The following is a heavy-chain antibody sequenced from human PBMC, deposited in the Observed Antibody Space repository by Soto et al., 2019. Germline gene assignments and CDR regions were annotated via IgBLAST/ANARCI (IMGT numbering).Heavy chain of an antibody. V-gene: IGHV3-48*01. CDR3: ARRKKALXFIPYYMDV. J-gene: IGHJ6*03. CDR2: ISSSSSTI. Sequence: GWSLRLSCAASGFTFSSYSMNWVRQAPGKGLEWVSYISSSSSTIYYADSVKGRFTISRDNAKNSLYLQMNSLRAEDTAVYYCARRKKALXFIPYYMDVWGKGNTVTVS. CDR1: GFTFSSYS. D-gene: IGHD3-10*01.